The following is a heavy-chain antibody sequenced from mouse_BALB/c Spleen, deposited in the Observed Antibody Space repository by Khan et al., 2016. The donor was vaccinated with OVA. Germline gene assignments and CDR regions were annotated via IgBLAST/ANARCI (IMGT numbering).Heavy chain of an antibody. CDR1: EYTFTSYV. J-gene: IGHJ3*01. CDR3: LRSLLCDGSAYEGFAY. CDR2: ISPNSDGS. V-gene: IGHV1S136*01. Sequence: EVQLQQSGPELVKPGASVKMSCKASEYTFTSYVMHWVKQKPRQGLEWIGYISPNSDGSKYNEKFRGKATLTSAKSSSPAYMELSRLTSEDSAAFYGLRSLLCDGSAYEGFAYWGQGTLVTVSA. D-gene: IGHD1-1*01.